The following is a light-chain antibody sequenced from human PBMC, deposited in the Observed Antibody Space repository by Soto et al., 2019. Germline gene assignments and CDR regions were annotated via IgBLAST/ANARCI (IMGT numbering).Light chain of an antibody. V-gene: IGKV1-9*01. J-gene: IGKJ4*01. CDR3: QQLNAYPHS. Sequence: IQLTQSPSFLSASVGDRVTITCRASQDITNYLAWYLQKPGKAPKLLISGASTLQSGVPSRFSGSGSGTEFTLTVSSLQPEDFATYYCQQLNAYPHSFGGGTKVEIK. CDR1: QDITNY. CDR2: GAS.